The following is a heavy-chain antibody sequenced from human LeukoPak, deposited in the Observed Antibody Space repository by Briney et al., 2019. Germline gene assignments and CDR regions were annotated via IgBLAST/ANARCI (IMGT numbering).Heavy chain of an antibody. J-gene: IGHJ4*02. V-gene: IGHV1-18*01. CDR3: ARSDGDYPDY. CDR2: ISAYNGNT. Sequence: EWMGWISAYNGNTNYAQKLQGRVTMTTDTSTSTAYMELRSLRSDDTAVYYCARSDGDYPDYWGQGTLVTVSS. D-gene: IGHD4-17*01.